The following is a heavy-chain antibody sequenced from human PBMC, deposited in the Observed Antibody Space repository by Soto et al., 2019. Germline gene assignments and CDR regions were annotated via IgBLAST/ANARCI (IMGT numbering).Heavy chain of an antibody. D-gene: IGHD2-15*01. CDR1: GGTFSSYA. CDR3: ARHKVAAATETYYYGMDV. V-gene: IGHV1-69*01. J-gene: IGHJ6*02. Sequence: QVQLVQSGAEVKKPGSSVKVSCKASGGTFSSYAISWVRQAPGQGLEWMGGIIPIFGTANYAQKFQGRVTITADEVTSTAYMELSSVRSEDTAVYYCARHKVAAATETYYYGMDVSGQGTTVTVSS. CDR2: IIPIFGTA.